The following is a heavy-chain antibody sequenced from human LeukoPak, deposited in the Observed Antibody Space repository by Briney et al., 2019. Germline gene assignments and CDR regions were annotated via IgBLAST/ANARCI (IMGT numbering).Heavy chain of an antibody. V-gene: IGHV4-61*01. D-gene: IGHD3-3*01. Sequence: SETLSLTCTVSGGSISSGSYYWSWIRQPPGKGLEWIGYIYYSGSTNYNPSLKSRVTISVDTSKNQFSLKLSSVTAADTAVYYCARDHYDFWSGSDAFDIWGQGTMVTVSS. CDR2: IYYSGST. CDR3: ARDHYDFWSGSDAFDI. CDR1: GGSISSGSYY. J-gene: IGHJ3*02.